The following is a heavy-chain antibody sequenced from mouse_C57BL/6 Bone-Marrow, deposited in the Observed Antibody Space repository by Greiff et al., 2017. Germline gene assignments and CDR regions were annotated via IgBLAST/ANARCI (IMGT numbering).Heavy chain of an antibody. CDR3: AIYYYGIDY. D-gene: IGHD1-1*01. V-gene: IGHV1-78*01. CDR2: IYPRGGST. J-gene: IGHJ2*01. Sequence: QVQLQQSDAELVKPGASVKISCAVSGYTFTDHTIPWMKQRPEQGLEWIGYIYPRGGSTKYNEKFKGRATFTADKSSSNAYMQLISLTSEDSSVYFCAIYYYGIDYWGQGTTLTVSS. CDR1: GYTFTDHT.